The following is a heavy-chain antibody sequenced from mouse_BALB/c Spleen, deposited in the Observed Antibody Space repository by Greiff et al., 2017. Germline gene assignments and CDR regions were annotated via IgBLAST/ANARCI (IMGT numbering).Heavy chain of an antibody. Sequence: EVKLLESGPGLVKPSQSLSLTCTVTGYSITSDYAWNWIRQFPGNKLEWMGYISYSGSTSYNPSLKSRISITRDTSKNQFFLQLNSVTTEDTATYYCARKGLYYGNHDWFAYWGQGTLVTVSA. D-gene: IGHD2-1*01. CDR2: ISYSGST. CDR1: GYSITSDYA. V-gene: IGHV3-2*02. CDR3: ARKGLYYGNHDWFAY. J-gene: IGHJ3*01.